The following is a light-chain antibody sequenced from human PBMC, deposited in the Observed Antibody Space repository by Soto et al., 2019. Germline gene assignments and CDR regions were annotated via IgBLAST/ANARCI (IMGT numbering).Light chain of an antibody. V-gene: IGLV2-11*01. Sequence: QSALTQPRSVSGSPGQSITISCTGTSSDVGGYNYVSWYRQHPGKAPKLMIYDVSKRPSGVPDRFSGSKSGNTASLTISGRQADDEADYYCCSYAGSYTHYVFGTGTKVTVL. CDR2: DVS. CDR3: CSYAGSYTHYV. J-gene: IGLJ1*01. CDR1: SSDVGGYNY.